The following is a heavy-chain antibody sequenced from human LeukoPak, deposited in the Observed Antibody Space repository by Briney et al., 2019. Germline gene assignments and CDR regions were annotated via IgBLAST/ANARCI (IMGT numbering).Heavy chain of an antibody. Sequence: ASVTVSCKASGYTFITYYIHWVRQAPGQGLEWMGIINPSGASASYAQKFRGRVNMTRDTSTSTVYMELSSLRTEDTAVYYCARDVDYGDYEIGYWGQGTLVTVSS. CDR2: INPSGASA. J-gene: IGHJ4*02. D-gene: IGHD4-17*01. CDR3: ARDVDYGDYEIGY. V-gene: IGHV1-46*01. CDR1: GYTFITYY.